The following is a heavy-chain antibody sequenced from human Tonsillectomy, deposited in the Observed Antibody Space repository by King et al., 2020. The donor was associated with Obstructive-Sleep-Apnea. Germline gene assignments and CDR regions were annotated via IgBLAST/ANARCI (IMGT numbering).Heavy chain of an antibody. Sequence: VQLVQSGAEVKKPGASVKVSCKASGYTLTSYDISWVRQAPGQGLEWMGWISTYNINRNYAQKFQGRVTMTTDTSTSKAYMELRSLRSDDTAVYYCARTSRSTLWALDFWGQGTMVTVSS. CDR1: GYTLTSYD. CDR2: ISTYNINR. J-gene: IGHJ3*01. CDR3: ARTSRSTLWALDF. V-gene: IGHV1-18*04. D-gene: IGHD1-1*01.